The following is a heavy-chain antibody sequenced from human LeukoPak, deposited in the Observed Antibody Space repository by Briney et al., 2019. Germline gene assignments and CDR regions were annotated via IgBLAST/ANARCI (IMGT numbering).Heavy chain of an antibody. V-gene: IGHV3-23*01. Sequence: PGGSLRLSCAASGFTFSSYAMSWVRQAPGKGLEWVSAISGSGGSTYYADSVKGRFTISRDNSKNTLYLQMNSLRTEDTALYYCAKDQGKDYYYYMDVWGKGTTVTVSS. CDR2: ISGSGGST. D-gene: IGHD4-23*01. J-gene: IGHJ6*03. CDR3: AKDQGKDYYYYMDV. CDR1: GFTFSSYA.